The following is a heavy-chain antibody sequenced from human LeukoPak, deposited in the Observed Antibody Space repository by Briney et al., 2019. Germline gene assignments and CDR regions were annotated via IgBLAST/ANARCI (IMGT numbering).Heavy chain of an antibody. V-gene: IGHV4-38-2*02. Sequence: SETLSLTCAVSGYSISSGYYWAWIRQPPGKGLEWIGKTYHKGNTYYNPSLKGRVTISVDTSKNQFSLKLSSVTAADTALYYCAREFTEYYYDSSKASYWGQGTLVTVSS. CDR1: GYSISSGYY. CDR2: TYHKGNT. D-gene: IGHD3-22*01. CDR3: AREFTEYYYDSSKASY. J-gene: IGHJ4*02.